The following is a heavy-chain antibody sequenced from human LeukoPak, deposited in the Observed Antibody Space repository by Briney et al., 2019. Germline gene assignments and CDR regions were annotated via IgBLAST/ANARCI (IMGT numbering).Heavy chain of an antibody. D-gene: IGHD6-6*01. CDR1: GGSISSYY. J-gene: IGHJ4*02. CDR3: ASGVSSSSVSSYYFNY. CDR2: IYYSGST. V-gene: IGHV4-59*01. Sequence: SETLSLTCTVSGGSISSYYWSWIRQPPGKGLEWIGYIYYSGSTNYNPSLKSRVTISVDTSKNQFSLKLSSVTAADTAVYYCASGVSSSSVSSYYFNYWGQGTLVTVSS.